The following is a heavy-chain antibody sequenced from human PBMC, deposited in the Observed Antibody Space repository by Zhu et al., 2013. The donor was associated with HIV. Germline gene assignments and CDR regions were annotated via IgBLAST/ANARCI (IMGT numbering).Heavy chain of an antibody. CDR1: GGTFSTYA. Sequence: QVQLVQSGAEVKKPGSSVKVSCKASGGTFSTYAISWVRQAPGQGLEWMGWIIPIFGLTKFAQKFQDRVTITADESTTTAYMELSSLRSEDTAVYYCARVRAPGSYYYYMDVWGQRDHGSPVSS. J-gene: IGHJ6*03. CDR2: IIPIFGLT. V-gene: IGHV1-69*12. CDR3: ARVRAPGSYYYYMDV. D-gene: IGHD7-27*01.